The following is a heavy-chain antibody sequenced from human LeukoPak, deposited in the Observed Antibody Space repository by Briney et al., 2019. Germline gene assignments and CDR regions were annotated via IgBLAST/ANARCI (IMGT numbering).Heavy chain of an antibody. V-gene: IGHV3-21*01. Sequence: GGSLRLSCAASGFTFSSYSMNWVRQAPGKGLEWVSSISSSSSYIYYADSVKGRFTISRDNAKNSLYLRMNSLRAEDTAVYYCARDNRGSGPIWGQGTMVTVSS. J-gene: IGHJ3*02. CDR3: ARDNRGSGPI. CDR1: GFTFSSYS. D-gene: IGHD6-19*01. CDR2: ISSSSSYI.